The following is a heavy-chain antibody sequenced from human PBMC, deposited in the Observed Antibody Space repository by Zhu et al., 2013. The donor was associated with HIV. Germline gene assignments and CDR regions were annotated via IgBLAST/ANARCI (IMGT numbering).Heavy chain of an antibody. J-gene: IGHJ6*02. V-gene: IGHV1-18*04. D-gene: IGHD4-17*01. CDR2: ISAYNGNT. CDR1: GYTFTSYG. Sequence: QVQLVQSGAEVKKPGASVKVSCKASGYTFTSYGISWVRQAPGQGLEWMGWISAYNGNTNYAQKLQGRVTMTTDTSTSTAYMELRSLRSDDTAVYYCARAVADYGDYGFGYYYGMDVWGQGTTVTVSS. CDR3: ARAVADYGDYGFGYYYGMDV.